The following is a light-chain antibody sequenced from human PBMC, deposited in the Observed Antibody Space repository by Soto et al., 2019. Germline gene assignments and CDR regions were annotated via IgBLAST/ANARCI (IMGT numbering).Light chain of an antibody. J-gene: IGKJ1*01. CDR3: QQYGSLLTWT. V-gene: IGKV3-20*01. Sequence: EIVLTQSPGTLSLSPGERATLSCRASQSVSSSYLAWYQQKPGQATRLLIYGASSRATGIPDRFSGSGSGTDFTLTISILEPEDFAVYYCQQYGSLLTWTFGQGTKVDIK. CDR1: QSVSSSY. CDR2: GAS.